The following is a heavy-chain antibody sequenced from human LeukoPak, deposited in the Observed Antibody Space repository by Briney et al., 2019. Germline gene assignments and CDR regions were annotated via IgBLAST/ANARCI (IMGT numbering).Heavy chain of an antibody. CDR1: GDSISGYY. J-gene: IGHJ4*02. CDR2: IYASGST. V-gene: IGHV4-4*07. CDR3: ARSPGNNDILTGYSFDY. Sequence: SETLSLTCTVSGDSISGYYWSWIRQPAGKGLEWIGRIYASGSTNYNPSLRSRVTMSVDTSKSQFSLTLSSVTAADTAVYYCARSPGNNDILTGYSFDYWGQGTLVTVSS. D-gene: IGHD3-9*01.